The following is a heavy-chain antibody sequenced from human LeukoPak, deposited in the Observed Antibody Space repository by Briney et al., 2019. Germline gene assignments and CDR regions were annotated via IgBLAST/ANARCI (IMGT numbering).Heavy chain of an antibody. V-gene: IGHV3-23*01. D-gene: IGHD2-2*01. CDR1: GVAFNTFT. J-gene: IGHJ3*02. CDR2: VSASGGTT. CDR3: AKDYIVVVPAATDAFDI. Sequence: GGSLRLSCAASGVAFNTFTMSWVRRAPGKGLEWVSAVSASGGTTKYADSVKGRFTVSRDNSQNTLYLQMNSLRAEDTAVYYCAKDYIVVVPAATDAFDIWGQGTMVTVSS.